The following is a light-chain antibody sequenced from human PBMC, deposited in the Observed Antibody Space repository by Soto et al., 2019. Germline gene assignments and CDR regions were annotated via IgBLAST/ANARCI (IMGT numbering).Light chain of an antibody. J-gene: IGLJ2*01. CDR2: GNS. CDR1: SSNIGAGYD. V-gene: IGLV1-40*01. CDR3: QSYDSSLSGSV. Sequence: QSVLTQPPSVSGAPGQRVTISCTGSSSNIGAGYDVHWYQQLPGRAPKLLIHGNSNRPSGVPDRFSGSKSGTSASLAITGLQAEDEADYYCQSYDSSLSGSVFGGGTKLT.